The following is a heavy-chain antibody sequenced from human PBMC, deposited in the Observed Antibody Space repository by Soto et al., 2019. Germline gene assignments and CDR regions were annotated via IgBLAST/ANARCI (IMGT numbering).Heavy chain of an antibody. CDR1: GFTFSSYA. CDR2: ISGSGGST. J-gene: IGHJ3*02. Sequence: GGSLRLSCAASGFTFSSYAMSWVRQAPGKGLEWVSAISGSGGSTYYADSVKGRFTISRDNSKNTLYLQMNSLRAEDTAVYYCAKFGGWVVAALRDAFDIWGQGTMVTVSS. CDR3: AKFGGWVVAALRDAFDI. V-gene: IGHV3-23*01. D-gene: IGHD2-15*01.